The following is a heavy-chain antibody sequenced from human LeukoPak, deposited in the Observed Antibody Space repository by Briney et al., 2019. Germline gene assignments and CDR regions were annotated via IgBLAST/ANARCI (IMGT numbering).Heavy chain of an antibody. CDR1: GFTFSSYW. CDR2: INSDGSST. D-gene: IGHD3-10*01. V-gene: IGHV3-74*01. J-gene: IGHJ4*02. CDR3: AKEPQRFGGVRVNFDY. Sequence: GGSLRLSCAASGFTFSSYWMHWVRQAPGKGLVWVSRINSDGSSTSYADSVRGRFSISRDNAKNSLYLQMNSLRAEDTAVYYCAKEPQRFGGVRVNFDYWGQGTLVTVSS.